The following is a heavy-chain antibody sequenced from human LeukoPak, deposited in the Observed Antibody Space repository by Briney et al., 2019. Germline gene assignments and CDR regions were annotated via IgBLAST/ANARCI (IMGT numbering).Heavy chain of an antibody. D-gene: IGHD1-26*01. Sequence: GGSLRLSCAASGLTSSSFGMHWVRQAPGKGLKWVAVTSFDGGNKHYADSVKGRFTISRDNAKNTLYLQMNILRVEDTAVYYCAKGRLLGAPWGMDVWGQGTTVTVSS. V-gene: IGHV3-30*18. CDR3: AKGRLLGAPWGMDV. CDR1: GLTSSSFG. CDR2: TSFDGGNK. J-gene: IGHJ6*02.